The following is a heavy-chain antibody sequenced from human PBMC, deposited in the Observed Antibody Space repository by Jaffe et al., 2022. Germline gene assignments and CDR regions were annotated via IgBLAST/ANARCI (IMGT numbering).Heavy chain of an antibody. Sequence: EVQLVESGGGLVQPGRSLRLSCTASGFTFGDYAMSWVRQAPGKGLEWVGFIRSKAYGGTTEYAASVKGRFTISRDDSKSIAYLQMNSLKTEDTAVYYCTREAIRYFDWLLLDAFDIWGQGTMVTVSS. CDR3: TREAIRYFDWLLLDAFDI. J-gene: IGHJ3*02. CDR1: GFTFGDYA. CDR2: IRSKAYGGTT. V-gene: IGHV3-49*04. D-gene: IGHD3-9*01.